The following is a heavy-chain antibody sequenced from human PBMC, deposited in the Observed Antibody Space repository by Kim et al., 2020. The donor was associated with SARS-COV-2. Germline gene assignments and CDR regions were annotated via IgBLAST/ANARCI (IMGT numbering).Heavy chain of an antibody. CDR3: ARRYYDFWSGYYRMVDYY. J-gene: IGHJ6*01. V-gene: IGHV4-34*01. CDR1: GGSFSGYY. CDR2: INHSGST. Sequence: SETLSLTCAVYGGSFSGYYWSWIRQPPGKGLEWIGEINHSGSTNYNPSLKSRVTISVDTSKNQFSLKLSSVTAADTAVYYCARRYYDFWSGYYRMVDYY. D-gene: IGHD3-3*01.